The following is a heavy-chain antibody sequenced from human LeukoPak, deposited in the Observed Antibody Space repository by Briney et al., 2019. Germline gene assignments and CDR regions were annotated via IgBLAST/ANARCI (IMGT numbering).Heavy chain of an antibody. D-gene: IGHD6-19*01. CDR2: IYYSGST. V-gene: IGHV4-59*01. CDR3: ARGPYSSGWYSYNWFDP. J-gene: IGHJ5*02. CDR1: GVSISSYY. Sequence: SETLSLTCTVSGVSISSYYWSWIRQPPGKGLEWIGYIYYSGSTNYNPSLKSRVTISVDTSKNQFSLKLSSVTAADTAVYYCARGPYSSGWYSYNWFDPWGQGTLVTVSS.